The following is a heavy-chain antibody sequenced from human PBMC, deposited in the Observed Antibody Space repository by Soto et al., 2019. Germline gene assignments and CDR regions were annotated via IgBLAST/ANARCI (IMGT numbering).Heavy chain of an antibody. CDR1: VFTFIRYA. V-gene: IGHV3-23*01. D-gene: IGHD1-26*01. J-gene: IGHJ5*02. CDR3: EKDSGRYFGWLDP. Sequence: PVVSRILSCSSSVFTFIRYAMSLLLQAPGKGLEWVSSISGSGGSTYYADSVKGRFTISRDNSKNTLYLQMNSLRAAEKAVYYCEKDSGRYFGWLDPWGKGNLV. CDR2: ISGSGGST.